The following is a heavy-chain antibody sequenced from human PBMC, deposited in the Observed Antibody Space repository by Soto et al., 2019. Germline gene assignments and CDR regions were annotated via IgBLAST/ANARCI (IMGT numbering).Heavy chain of an antibody. V-gene: IGHV3-64*02. J-gene: IGHJ4*02. CDR3: ARTGGAYNWNPKRGPYFDY. D-gene: IGHD1-20*01. CDR2: ISSNGGST. Sequence: GGSLRLSCAASGFTFSSYAMHWVRQAPGKGLEYVSAISSNGGSTYYADSVKGRFTISRDNSKNTLYLQMGSLRAEDMAVYYCARTGGAYNWNPKRGPYFDYWGQG. CDR1: GFTFSSYA.